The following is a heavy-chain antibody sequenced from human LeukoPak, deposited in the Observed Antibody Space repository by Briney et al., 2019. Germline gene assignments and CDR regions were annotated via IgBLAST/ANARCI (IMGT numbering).Heavy chain of an antibody. J-gene: IGHJ4*02. D-gene: IGHD6-19*01. V-gene: IGHV3-48*02. CDR3: ARGFMAVLESTYDY. Sequence: GGSLRLSCAASGFTFSTSTMNWVRQAPGKGLEWVSYISSGSSIIYYADSVKGRFTISRDNAKNSLYLQMSSLRDEDTAVYYCARGFMAVLESTYDYWGQGTLVTVSS. CDR2: ISSGSSII. CDR1: GFTFSTST.